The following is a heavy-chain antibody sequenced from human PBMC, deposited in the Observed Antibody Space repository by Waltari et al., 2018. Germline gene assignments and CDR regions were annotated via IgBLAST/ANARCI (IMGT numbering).Heavy chain of an antibody. CDR1: GGSLTDYY. D-gene: IGHD6-19*01. V-gene: IGHV4-34*01. Sequence: QVQLHQWGAGLLTPSETLSLTCAVYGGSLTDYYWNWIRQPPGEGLEWIGEISHSGTTNYNPSLKSRVTLSIDVSKKQFSLNLTSVTATDAAVYYCARKPAYRSGWGFDYWGQGTLITVSS. CDR2: ISHSGTT. CDR3: ARKPAYRSGWGFDY. J-gene: IGHJ4*02.